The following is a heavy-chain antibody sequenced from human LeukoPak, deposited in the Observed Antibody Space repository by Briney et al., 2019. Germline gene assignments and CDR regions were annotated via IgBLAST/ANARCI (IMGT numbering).Heavy chain of an antibody. Sequence: GGSLRLSCAASGFTFSSYAMSWVRQAPGKGLEWVSAISGSGGSTYYADSVKGRFTISRDNSKNTLYLQMNGLRAEDTAVYYCAKAPDIVVVVAASGYWGQGTLVTVSS. CDR3: AKAPDIVVVVAASGY. CDR1: GFTFSSYA. D-gene: IGHD2-15*01. J-gene: IGHJ4*02. V-gene: IGHV3-23*01. CDR2: ISGSGGST.